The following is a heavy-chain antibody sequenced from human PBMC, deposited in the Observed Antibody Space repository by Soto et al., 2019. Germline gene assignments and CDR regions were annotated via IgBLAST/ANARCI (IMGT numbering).Heavy chain of an antibody. CDR2: IYPGDSDT. J-gene: IGHJ6*02. D-gene: IGHD3-16*01. CDR1: GYSFTSYW. V-gene: IGHV5-51*01. Sequence: GESLKISCNGSGYSFTSYWIGWVRQMPGRGLEWMGIIYPGDSDTRYSPSFQGQVTISAHKSISTAYMSWSSLKASHNGIYYCPVEDRFGYYGMDVWSQGIRVTVSS. CDR3: PVEDRFGYYGMDV.